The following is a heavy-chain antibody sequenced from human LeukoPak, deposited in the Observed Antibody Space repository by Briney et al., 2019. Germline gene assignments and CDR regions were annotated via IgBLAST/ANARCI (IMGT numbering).Heavy chain of an antibody. CDR3: ARLYNWNDHYFDY. Sequence: ASVKVSCKASGYTFTGYYMHWVRQAPGQGLEWMGWINPSSGGTNYAQKFQGRVTMTRDTSISTAYMELSRLRSDDTAVYYCARLYNWNDHYFDYWGQGTLVTVSS. J-gene: IGHJ4*02. CDR1: GYTFTGYY. D-gene: IGHD1-20*01. CDR2: INPSSGGT. V-gene: IGHV1-2*02.